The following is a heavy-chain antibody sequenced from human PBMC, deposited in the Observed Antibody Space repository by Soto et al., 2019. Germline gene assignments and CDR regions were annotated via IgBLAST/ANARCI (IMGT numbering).Heavy chain of an antibody. CDR2: IIPIFGTA. CDR3: ARVKEYYDIGTGYRPYYYYGMDG. CDR1: GGTFSSYA. D-gene: IGHD3-9*01. Sequence: SVKVSCKASGGTFSSYAISWVRQAPGQGLEWMGGIIPIFGTANYAQKFQGRVTITADESTSTAYMELSSLRSEDTAVYYCARVKEYYDIGTGYRPYYYYGMDGWGQRTTVTVSS. V-gene: IGHV1-69*13. J-gene: IGHJ6*02.